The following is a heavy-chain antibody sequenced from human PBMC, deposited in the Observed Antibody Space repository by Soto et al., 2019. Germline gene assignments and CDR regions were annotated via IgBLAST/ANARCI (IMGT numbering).Heavy chain of an antibody. V-gene: IGHV4-30-4*01. Sequence: QVQLQESGPGLVKPSQTLSLTCTVSGGSISSGDYYWSWIRQPPGKGLEWIGHIYYTGSTYYNPSLKSRVTISVDTSKNQFSLKLSSVTAADTAVYYCARGTGWTGWCVDYWGQGTLVTVSS. CDR2: IYYTGST. CDR3: ARGTGWTGWCVDY. J-gene: IGHJ4*02. CDR1: GGSISSGDYY. D-gene: IGHD2-8*02.